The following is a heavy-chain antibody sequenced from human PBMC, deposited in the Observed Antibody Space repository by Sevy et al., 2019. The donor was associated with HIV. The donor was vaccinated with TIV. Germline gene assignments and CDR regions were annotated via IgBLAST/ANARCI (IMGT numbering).Heavy chain of an antibody. CDR3: ARDEAMDY. D-gene: IGHD2-2*01. CDR1: GFTFSSYA. CDR2: ISYDGSNK. J-gene: IGHJ4*02. V-gene: IGHV3-30-3*01. Sequence: GGSLRLSCAASGFTFSSYAMHWVRQAPGKGLEWVAGISYDGSNKYYADSVKGRFTISRDNSKNTLYLQMNSLRAEDTAVYYCARDEAMDYWGQGTLVTVSS.